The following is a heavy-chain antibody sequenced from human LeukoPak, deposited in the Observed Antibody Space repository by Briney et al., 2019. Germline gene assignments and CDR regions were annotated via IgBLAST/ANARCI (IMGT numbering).Heavy chain of an antibody. D-gene: IGHD5-24*01. Sequence: GGSLRLSCAASGFTFSSYSMNWVRQAPGKGLEWVSSISSSSSYIYYADSVKGRFTISRDNAKNSLYLQMNSLRAEDTAVYYCARGKKRWLQFKFIYDAFDIWGQGTMVTVSS. J-gene: IGHJ3*02. CDR3: ARGKKRWLQFKFIYDAFDI. CDR1: GFTFSSYS. V-gene: IGHV3-21*01. CDR2: ISSSSSYI.